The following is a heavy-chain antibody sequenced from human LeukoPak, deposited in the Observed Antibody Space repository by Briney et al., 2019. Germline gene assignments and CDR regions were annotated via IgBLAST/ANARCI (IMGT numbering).Heavy chain of an antibody. Sequence: QPGGSLRLSCAASGFTFNIYAMSWVRQAPSKGLEWVSGISDSGRSPYYTESVKGRFTISRDNSKNTVYLQMNNLGVDDTATYFCARHDSFIPYWGQGILVTVSS. V-gene: IGHV3-23*01. J-gene: IGHJ4*02. CDR3: ARHDSFIPY. CDR2: ISDSGRSP. CDR1: GFTFNIYA. D-gene: IGHD5-18*01.